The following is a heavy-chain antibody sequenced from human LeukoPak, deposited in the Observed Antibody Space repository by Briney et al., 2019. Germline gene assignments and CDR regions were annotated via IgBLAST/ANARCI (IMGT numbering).Heavy chain of an antibody. J-gene: IGHJ4*02. CDR1: GFTFSTFW. CDR2: IKQDGGEQ. D-gene: IGHD3-16*02. Sequence: GGSLRLSCAASGFTFSTFWMSWVRQAPGKGLEWVANIKQDGGEQYYVDSVKGRFTISRDNAKNSLYLQMISLRAEDTAVYYCARDRGIDRFDNWGQGTLVTVSS. CDR3: ARDRGIDRFDN. V-gene: IGHV3-7*01.